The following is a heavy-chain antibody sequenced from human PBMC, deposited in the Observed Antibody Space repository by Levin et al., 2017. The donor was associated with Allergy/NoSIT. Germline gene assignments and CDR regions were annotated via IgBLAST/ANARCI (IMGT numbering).Heavy chain of an antibody. J-gene: IGHJ4*02. CDR1: GFTFGTYW. CDR3: ARDPAKAGNIDY. Sequence: GGSLRLSCAASGFTFGTYWMQWVRQAPGKGLMWVSRINSDGSSTSYADSVKGRFTISRDNAKNTLYLQMNSLRAEDTAVYYCARDPAKAGNIDYWGQGTLVTVSS. V-gene: IGHV3-74*01. D-gene: IGHD6-19*01. CDR2: INSDGSST.